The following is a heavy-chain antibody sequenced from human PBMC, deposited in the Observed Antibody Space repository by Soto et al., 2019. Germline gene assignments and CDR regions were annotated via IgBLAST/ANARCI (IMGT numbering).Heavy chain of an antibody. V-gene: IGHV1-2*02. CDR2: INPNSGGT. Sequence: AASVKVSCKASGYTFTGYYMHWVRQAPGQGLEWMGWINPNSGGTNYAQKFQGRVTMTRDTSINTAYLQWSSLKASDTAMYFCARHDICSTTICLNWFDPWGQGTLVTVSS. CDR1: GYTFTGYY. J-gene: IGHJ5*02. D-gene: IGHD2-2*01. CDR3: ARHDICSTTICLNWFDP.